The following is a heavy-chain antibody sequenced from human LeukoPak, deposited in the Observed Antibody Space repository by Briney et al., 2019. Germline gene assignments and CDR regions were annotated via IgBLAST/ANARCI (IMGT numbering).Heavy chain of an antibody. CDR2: ISYDGSKI. V-gene: IGHV3-30-3*01. Sequence: GGSLRLSCAASGFTFSSYPLHWVRQAPGKGLEWVTLISYDGSKIYYADSVKGRFTISRDNSKNTLYLQINSLRAEDTAVYYCAKGTYYYDSSGYPTKGVDYWGQGTLVTVSS. CDR3: AKGTYYYDSSGYPTKGVDY. J-gene: IGHJ4*02. CDR1: GFTFSSYP. D-gene: IGHD3-22*01.